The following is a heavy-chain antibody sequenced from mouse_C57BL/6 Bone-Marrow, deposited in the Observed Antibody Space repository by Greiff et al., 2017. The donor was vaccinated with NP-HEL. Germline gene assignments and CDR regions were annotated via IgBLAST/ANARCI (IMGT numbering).Heavy chain of an antibody. CDR2: INPGSGGT. V-gene: IGHV1-54*01. CDR1: GYAFTNYL. CDR3: ARLGGNYARYYYAMDY. Sequence: VMLVESGAELVRPGTSVKVSCKASGYAFTNYLIEWVKQRPGQGLEWIGVINPGSGGTNYNEKFKGKATLTADKSSSTAYMQLSSLTSEDSAVYFCARLGGNYARYYYAMDYWGQGTSVTVSS. J-gene: IGHJ4*01. D-gene: IGHD2-1*01.